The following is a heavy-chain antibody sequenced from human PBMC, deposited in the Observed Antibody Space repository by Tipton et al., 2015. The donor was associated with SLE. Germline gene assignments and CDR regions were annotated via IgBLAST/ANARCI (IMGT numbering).Heavy chain of an antibody. V-gene: IGHV4-39*07. Sequence: TLSLTCTVSGGSISSSSYYWVWIRQPPGKGLEWIGSVYNSGSTYYNPSLKSRVTISVDTSKNQFSLKLSSVTAADTAVYYCARGRILTGYLMGEYWGQGTLVTVSS. CDR2: VYNSGST. CDR1: GGSISSSSYY. D-gene: IGHD3-9*01. CDR3: ARGRILTGYLMGEY. J-gene: IGHJ4*02.